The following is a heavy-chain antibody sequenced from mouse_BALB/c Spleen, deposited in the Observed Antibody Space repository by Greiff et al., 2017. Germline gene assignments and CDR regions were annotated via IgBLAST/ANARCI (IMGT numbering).Heavy chain of an antibody. CDR3: ASRGIYYYGSSYYFDY. CDR1: GYAFTNYL. J-gene: IGHJ2*01. CDR2: INPGSGGT. D-gene: IGHD1-1*01. Sequence: VKLMESGAELVRPGTSVKVSCKASGYAFTNYLIEWVKQRPGQGLEWIGVINPGSGGTNYNEKFKGKATLTADKSSSTAYMQLSSLTSDDSAVYFCASRGIYYYGSSYYFDYWGQGTTLTVSS. V-gene: IGHV1-54*01.